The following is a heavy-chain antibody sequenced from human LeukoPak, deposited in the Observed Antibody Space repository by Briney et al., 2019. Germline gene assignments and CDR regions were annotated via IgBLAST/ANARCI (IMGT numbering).Heavy chain of an antibody. CDR2: IKSKTDGGTT. CDR1: GFTFSSYR. J-gene: IGHJ4*02. V-gene: IGHV3-15*01. D-gene: IGHD2-21*02. Sequence: GGSLRLSCAVSGFTFSSYRMSWVRQAPGKGLEWVGRIKSKTDGGTTDYAAPVKGRFTISRDDSKNTLYLQMNSLKTEDTAVYYCTTALDGGGDLDYWGQGTLVTVSS. CDR3: TTALDGGGDLDY.